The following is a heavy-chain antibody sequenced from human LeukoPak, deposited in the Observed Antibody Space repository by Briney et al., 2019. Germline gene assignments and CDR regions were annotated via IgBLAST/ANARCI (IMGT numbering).Heavy chain of an antibody. CDR2: INAGNGNT. CDR3: ARRTTVTSGMDV. V-gene: IGHV1-3*01. CDR1: GYTFTSYA. J-gene: IGHJ6*02. D-gene: IGHD4-17*01. Sequence: GASVKVSCKASGYTFTSYAMHWVRQAPGQRLEWMGWINAGNGNTKYSQRFQGRVTITRDTSASTAYMELSSLRSEDTAVYYCARRTTVTSGMDVWGQGTTVTVSS.